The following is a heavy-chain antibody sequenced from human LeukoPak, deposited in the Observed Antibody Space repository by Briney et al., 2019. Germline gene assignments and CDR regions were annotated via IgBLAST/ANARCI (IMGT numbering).Heavy chain of an antibody. CDR1: GYTFSGYF. V-gene: IGHV1-2*02. CDR2: INANSGGT. J-gene: IGHJ4*02. Sequence: ASVKVPCKAFGYTFSGYFMHWVRQAPGQGLEWMGWINANSGGTNYAQRFQGRVTMTRDTSISTAYMKLNTLRSDDTAVYYCASGPAGTFASDYWGQGTLVTVSS. CDR3: ASGPAGTFASDY. D-gene: IGHD6-13*01.